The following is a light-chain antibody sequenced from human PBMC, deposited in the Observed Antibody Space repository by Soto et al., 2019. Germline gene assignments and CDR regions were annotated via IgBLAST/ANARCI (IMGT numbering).Light chain of an antibody. Sequence: ETVLTQAPGTLSLSPGERATLSCRASQSVSSSYLAWYQQKPGQAPRLLIYGASSRATGIPDRFSGSGSGTDFTLTISRLEPEDSDVYYCQQFGSSPWTLGQGTKGDIK. CDR3: QQFGSSPWT. J-gene: IGKJ1*01. CDR2: GAS. V-gene: IGKV3-20*01. CDR1: QSVSSSY.